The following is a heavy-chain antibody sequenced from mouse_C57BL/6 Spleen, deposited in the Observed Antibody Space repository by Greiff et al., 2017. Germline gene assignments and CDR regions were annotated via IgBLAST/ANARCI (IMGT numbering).Heavy chain of an antibody. Sequence: VQLKESGPGLVKPSQTVFLTCTVTGISIPPGNYRWSWIRQFPGNKLEWIGYIYNSGTITYNPSLTSRTTITIDTPTNQFFLEMNSLTAEDTATYYCARDRVYDGYYFYAMDYWGQGTSVTVSS. CDR3: ARDRVYDGYYFYAMDY. V-gene: IGHV3-5*01. CDR1: GISIPPGNYR. D-gene: IGHD2-3*01. CDR2: IYNSGTI. J-gene: IGHJ4*01.